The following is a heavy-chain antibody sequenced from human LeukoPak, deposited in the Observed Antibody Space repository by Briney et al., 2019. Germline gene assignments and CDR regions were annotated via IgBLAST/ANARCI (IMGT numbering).Heavy chain of an antibody. J-gene: IGHJ4*02. CDR2: IYYSGST. V-gene: IGHV4-59*01. CDR3: ARGSTSWAFDY. Sequence: SKTLSLTCTVSGGSISSYYWSWIRQPPGKGLEWIGYIYYSGSTNYNPSLKSRVTISVDTSKNQFSLKLSSVTAADTAVYYCARGSTSWAFDYWGQGTLVTVSS. D-gene: IGHD5/OR15-5a*01. CDR1: GGSISSYY.